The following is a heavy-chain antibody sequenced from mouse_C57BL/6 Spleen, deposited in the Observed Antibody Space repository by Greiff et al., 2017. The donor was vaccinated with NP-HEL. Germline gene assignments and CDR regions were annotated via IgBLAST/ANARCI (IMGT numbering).Heavy chain of an antibody. D-gene: IGHD2-14*01. V-gene: IGHV1-55*01. CDR2: IYPGSGST. Sequence: VQLQQPGAELVKPGASVKMSCTASGYTFTSYWITWVKPRPGQGLAWIGDIYPGSGSTNYNAKFKSTATLTVDTSSSTAYMQLSSLTSEDSAVYYCATPIRYYFDYWGQGTTLTVSS. CDR3: ATPIRYYFDY. CDR1: GYTFTSYW. J-gene: IGHJ2*01.